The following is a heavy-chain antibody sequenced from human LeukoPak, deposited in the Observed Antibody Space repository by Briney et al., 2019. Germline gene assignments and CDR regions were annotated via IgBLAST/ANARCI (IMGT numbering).Heavy chain of an antibody. Sequence: ASVKVSCKTSGYTFTTYGIRWVRQAPGQGLECMGWSSADNGNTNYAQKFQGRVTMTTDTATRTAYMELSSLRSEDTAVYYCASSREGWFDPWGQGTLVTVSS. CDR1: GYTFTTYG. CDR3: ASSREGWFDP. V-gene: IGHV1-18*01. J-gene: IGHJ5*02. CDR2: SSADNGNT.